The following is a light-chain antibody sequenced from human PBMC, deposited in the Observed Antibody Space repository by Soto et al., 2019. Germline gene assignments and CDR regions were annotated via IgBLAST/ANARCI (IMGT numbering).Light chain of an antibody. V-gene: IGKV1-5*01. CDR1: QSIGRF. CDR3: QQCYMGWT. J-gene: IGKJ1*01. Sequence: IQMTQSPSTLSASVGDRVTITCRANQSIGRFLAWYQHQPGKAPKLLIYDASTLESGVPSRFSGTGSGTEFTFSITSLQPEDFGTYYCQQCYMGWTFGQGTKV. CDR2: DAS.